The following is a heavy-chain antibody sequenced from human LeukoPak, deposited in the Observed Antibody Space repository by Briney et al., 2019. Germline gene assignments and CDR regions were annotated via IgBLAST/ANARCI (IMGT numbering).Heavy chain of an antibody. CDR3: ARGPDDFWSGYYTGVDY. Sequence: PSETLSLTCAVYGGSFGGYYWSWIRQPPGKGLEWIGEINHSGSTNYNPSLKSRVTISVDTSKNQFSLKLSSVTAADTAVYYCARGPDDFWSGYYTGVDYWGQGTLVTVSS. J-gene: IGHJ4*02. CDR1: GGSFGGYY. CDR2: INHSGST. D-gene: IGHD3-3*01. V-gene: IGHV4-34*01.